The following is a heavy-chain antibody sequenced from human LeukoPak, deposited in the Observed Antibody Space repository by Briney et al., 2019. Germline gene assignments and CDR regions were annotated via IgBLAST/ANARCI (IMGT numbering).Heavy chain of an antibody. V-gene: IGHV4-34*01. CDR1: GGSFSGYS. CDR2: INHSGST. D-gene: IGHD3-10*01. CDR3: ARGRRFGELFGY. J-gene: IGHJ4*02. Sequence: SETLPLTCAVYGGSFSGYSWSWIRQPPGKGLEWIGEINHSGSTNYKPSLKSRVTISVDTSKNQFSLKLSSVTVADTAVYYCARGRRFGELFGYWGQGTLVTVSS.